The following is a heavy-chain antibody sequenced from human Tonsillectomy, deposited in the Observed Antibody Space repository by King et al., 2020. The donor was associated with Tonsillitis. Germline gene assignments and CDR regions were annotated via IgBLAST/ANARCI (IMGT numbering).Heavy chain of an antibody. J-gene: IGHJ4*02. V-gene: IGHV3-11*01. D-gene: IGHD1-26*01. CDR1: GFIFSDFY. Sequence: VQLVESGGGLVKPGGSLRLSCAASGFIFSDFYMTWIRQAPGKGLEWVSYIGSRGSIIKYADSVRGRFTVSRDNAKNSLYLQMNSLRAEDTAIYYCARDLPGATIDYYDYWGQGALVTVSS. CDR3: ARDLPGATIDYYDY. CDR2: IGSRGSII.